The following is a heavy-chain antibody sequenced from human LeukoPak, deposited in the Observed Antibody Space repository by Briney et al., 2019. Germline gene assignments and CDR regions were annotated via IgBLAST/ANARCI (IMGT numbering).Heavy chain of an antibody. Sequence: PSETLSLTCAVYGGSFSGYYWSWIRQPPGKGLEWIGEINHSASTNYNPSLKSRVTISVDTSKNQFSLKLSSVTAADTAVYYCAREYCSSTSCYGWFAPWGQGTLVTVSS. CDR1: GGSFSGYY. CDR3: AREYCSSTSCYGWFAP. J-gene: IGHJ5*02. CDR2: INHSAST. D-gene: IGHD2-2*01. V-gene: IGHV4-34*01.